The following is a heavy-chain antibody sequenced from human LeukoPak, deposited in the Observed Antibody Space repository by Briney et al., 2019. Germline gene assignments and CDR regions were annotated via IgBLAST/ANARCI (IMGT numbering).Heavy chain of an antibody. D-gene: IGHD3-9*01. CDR3: ARRSILTLFDY. Sequence: PSETLSLTCTVSGGSISSDYWSWIRQPPGKGLEWIGYIYYSGSTNYNPSLKSRVTISVDTSKNQFSLKLSSVTAADTAVYYCARRSILTLFDYWGQGTLVTVSS. V-gene: IGHV4-59*08. J-gene: IGHJ4*02. CDR1: GGSISSDY. CDR2: IYYSGST.